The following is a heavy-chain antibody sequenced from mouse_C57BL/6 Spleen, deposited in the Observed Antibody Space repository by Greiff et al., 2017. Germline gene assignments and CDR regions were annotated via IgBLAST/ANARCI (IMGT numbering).Heavy chain of an antibody. CDR1: GYTFTSYW. D-gene: IGHD2-3*01. CDR2: IYPSDSET. J-gene: IGHJ4*01. Sequence: QVQLKQPGAELVRPGSSVKLSCKASGYTFTSYWMDWVKQRPGQGLEWIGNIYPSDSETHYNQKFKDKATLTVDKSSSTAYMQLSSLTSEDSAVYYGARKGDGYYRYAMDYWGQGTSVTVSS. V-gene: IGHV1-61*01. CDR3: ARKGDGYYRYAMDY.